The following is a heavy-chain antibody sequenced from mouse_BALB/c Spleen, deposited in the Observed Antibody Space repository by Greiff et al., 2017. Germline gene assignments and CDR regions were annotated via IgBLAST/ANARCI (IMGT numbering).Heavy chain of an antibody. V-gene: IGHV1S81*02. J-gene: IGHJ2*01. D-gene: IGHD2-1*01. CDR2: INPSNGRT. CDR1: GYTFTSYW. CDR3: ARSPMIYYGNYGY. Sequence: QVQLQQPGAELVKPGASVKLSCKASGYTFTSYWMHWVKQRPGQGLEWIGEINPSNGRTNYNEKFKSKATLTVDKSSSTAYMQLSSLTSEDSAVYYCARSPMIYYGNYGYWGQSTTLTVSS.